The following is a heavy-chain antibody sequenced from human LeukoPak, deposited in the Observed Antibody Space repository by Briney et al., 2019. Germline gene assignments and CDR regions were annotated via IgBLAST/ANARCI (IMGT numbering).Heavy chain of an antibody. Sequence: ASVKVSCKASGYSFSTYTMNWVRQAPGQGLEWMGWISAYNGNTNYAQKLQGRVTMTTDTSTSTAYMELRSLRSDDTAVYYCARVRGVYYYGMDVWGQGTTVTVSS. CDR2: ISAYNGNT. V-gene: IGHV1-18*01. CDR3: ARVRGVYYYGMDV. D-gene: IGHD3-10*01. CDR1: GYSFSTYT. J-gene: IGHJ6*02.